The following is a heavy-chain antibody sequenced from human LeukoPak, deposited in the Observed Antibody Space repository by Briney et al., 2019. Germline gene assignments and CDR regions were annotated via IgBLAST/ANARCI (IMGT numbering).Heavy chain of an antibody. J-gene: IGHJ4*02. CDR3: ARDGNGSGSYYSDFDY. Sequence: ASVKVSCKASGYTFIDYYIHWVRQAPGQGLEWMGWINPRTDDTDCAQKFQGRVTMTRDMSTSTVYMELSSLRSEDTAVYYCARDGNGSGSYYSDFDYWGQGTLVTVSS. CDR2: INPRTDDT. D-gene: IGHD3-10*01. CDR1: GYTFIDYY. V-gene: IGHV1-2*02.